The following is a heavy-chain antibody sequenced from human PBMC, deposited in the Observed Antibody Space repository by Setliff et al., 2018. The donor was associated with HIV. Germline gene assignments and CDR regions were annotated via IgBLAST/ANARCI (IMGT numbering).Heavy chain of an antibody. Sequence: PSETLSLTCTVYGASISTSNSYWGWSRQPPGMGLEWLGSFYSSGSSSYNPSHSSQLTISVYTSKIHVSLRLGYVTAADTGVHYCGRHRDPPGTSWIYYYYYMDLWGEGTAVTVSS. CDR2: FYSSGSS. J-gene: IGHJ6*03. CDR3: GRHRDPPGTSWIYYYYYMDL. CDR1: GASISTSNSY. D-gene: IGHD6-13*01. V-gene: IGHV4-39*01.